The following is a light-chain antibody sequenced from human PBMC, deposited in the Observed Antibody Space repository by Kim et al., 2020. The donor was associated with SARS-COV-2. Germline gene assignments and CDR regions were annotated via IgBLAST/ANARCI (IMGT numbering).Light chain of an antibody. CDR1: SLSDYF. J-gene: IGLJ1*01. V-gene: IGLV3-19*01. CDR3: HSRDSSGNHV. Sequence: VALGQTVRITCQGDSLSDYFASWYQQKPGQAPVLVMYGQNIRPSGIPDRFSGSSSGNTASLTITGAQAEDEADYYCHSRDSSGNHVFGSGTKVTVL. CDR2: GQN.